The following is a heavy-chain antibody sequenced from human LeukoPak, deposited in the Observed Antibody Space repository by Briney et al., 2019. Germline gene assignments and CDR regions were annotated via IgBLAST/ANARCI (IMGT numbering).Heavy chain of an antibody. Sequence: GGSLRLSCAASGFTFSSYAMIWVRQAPGKGLEWVSAISGSGDNTYYADSVKGRFTISRDNSKNTLYLQMNSLRAEDTALYYCAKVRWELLLDAFDIWGQGTMVTVSS. J-gene: IGHJ3*02. V-gene: IGHV3-23*01. CDR3: AKVRWELLLDAFDI. D-gene: IGHD1-26*01. CDR1: GFTFSSYA. CDR2: ISGSGDNT.